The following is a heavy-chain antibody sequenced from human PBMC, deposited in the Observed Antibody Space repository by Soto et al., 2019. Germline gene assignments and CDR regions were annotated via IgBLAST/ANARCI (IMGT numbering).Heavy chain of an antibody. J-gene: IGHJ5*02. CDR1: GYTFTSYG. V-gene: IGHV1-18*01. Sequence: GPSVKVSCKASGYTFTSYGISWVRQAPGQGLEWMGWISAYNGNTNYAQKLQGRVTMTTDTSTSTAYMELRSLRSDGTAVYYCARDKYSSSSGWFDPWGQGTLVTVSS. CDR2: ISAYNGNT. CDR3: ARDKYSSSSGWFDP. D-gene: IGHD6-13*01.